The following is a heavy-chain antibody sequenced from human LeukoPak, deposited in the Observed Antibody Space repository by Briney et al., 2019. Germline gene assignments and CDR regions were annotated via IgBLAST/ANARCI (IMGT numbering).Heavy chain of an antibody. CDR1: GYTFTNYA. D-gene: IGHD5-18*01. CDR2: INTNTGNP. V-gene: IGHV7-4-1*02. Sequence: AASVKVSCKASGYTFTNYAMTWVRQAPGQGLEWMGWINTNTGNPTYAQGFTGRFVFSLDTSVSTAYLQISSLKAEDTAVYYCARSTNTAPEDYWGQGTLVTVSS. J-gene: IGHJ4*02. CDR3: ARSTNTAPEDY.